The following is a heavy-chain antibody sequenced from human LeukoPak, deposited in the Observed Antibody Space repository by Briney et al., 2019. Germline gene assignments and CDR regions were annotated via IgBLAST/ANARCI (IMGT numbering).Heavy chain of an antibody. J-gene: IGHJ4*02. CDR2: IYPGDSDT. CDR3: ARRQDILTGYNFDY. V-gene: IGHV5-51*01. D-gene: IGHD3-9*01. CDR1: GYSFTSYW. Sequence: RHGESLQISCQGSGYSFTSYWIGWVRQMPGKGLEWMGIIYPGDSDTRYSPSFQGQVTISADKSTSTAYLQWSSLKASDTAMYYCARRQDILTGYNFDYWGQGTLVTVSS.